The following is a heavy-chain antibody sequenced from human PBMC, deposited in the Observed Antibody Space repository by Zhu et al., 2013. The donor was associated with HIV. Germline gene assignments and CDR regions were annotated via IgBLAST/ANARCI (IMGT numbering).Heavy chain of an antibody. D-gene: IGHD2-21*01. V-gene: IGHV1-8*01. CDR2: MNPRSENT. CDR1: GDTLRDSD. J-gene: IGHJ4*03. Sequence: QVQLVQSGAEVKKPGATLRVSCRASGDTLRDSDVHWVRQAPGQGLEWMGWMNPRSENTGSHPRFQDRIIMTWDTSTGTAHLEVTRLTSVDTALYFCARAASRHCGKRRCYWGTQNLWGQGTQVTVSS. CDR3: ARAASRHCGKRRCYWGTQNL.